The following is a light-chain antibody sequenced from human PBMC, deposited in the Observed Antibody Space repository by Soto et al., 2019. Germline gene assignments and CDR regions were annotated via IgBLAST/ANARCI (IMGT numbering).Light chain of an antibody. CDR3: QRYNVYPWT. CDR2: TAP. J-gene: IGKJ1*01. Sequence: DIQMTQSPSTLSASVGDRVTITCRASQSISSWLAWYQQKAGEAPKPRIYTAPSLESGLPTRFVGSGSGAEFLCTISILQSDDVASYYCQRYNVYPWTSGQGTKVEIK. V-gene: IGKV1-5*03. CDR1: QSISSW.